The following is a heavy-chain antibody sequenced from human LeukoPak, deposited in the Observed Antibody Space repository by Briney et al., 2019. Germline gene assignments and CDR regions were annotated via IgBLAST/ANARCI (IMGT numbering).Heavy chain of an antibody. Sequence: GGSLRLSCAASGFSVSSIYMSWVRQAPGKGLQWVSTINANGVNTYYADPVRGRFTISRDNSKDTLYLQLNSLRAEDTAIYFCAKPISGGLAVSADWFDPWGQGTLVIVSS. CDR3: AKPISGGLAVSADWFDP. CDR1: GFSVSSIY. J-gene: IGHJ5*02. CDR2: INANGVNT. V-gene: IGHV3-23*01. D-gene: IGHD6-19*01.